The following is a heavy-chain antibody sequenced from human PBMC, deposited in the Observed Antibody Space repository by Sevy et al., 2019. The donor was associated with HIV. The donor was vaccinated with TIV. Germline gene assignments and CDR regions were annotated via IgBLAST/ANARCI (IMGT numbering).Heavy chain of an antibody. Sequence: GGSLSLSCAASGFTFSKYSMSWVRQPPGKGLEWVSTLSFGCGEINYADSVKGRFTISRDNSKSSVHLQMNNLRPEDTAVYYCAREGCTKPHDYWGQGTLVTVSS. V-gene: IGHV3-23*01. CDR3: AREGCTKPHDY. CDR2: LSFGCGEI. D-gene: IGHD2-8*01. CDR1: GFTFSKYS. J-gene: IGHJ4*02.